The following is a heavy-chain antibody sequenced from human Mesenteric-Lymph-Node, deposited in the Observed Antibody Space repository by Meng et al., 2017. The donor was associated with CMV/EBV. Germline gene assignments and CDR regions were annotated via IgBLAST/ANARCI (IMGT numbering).Heavy chain of an antibody. V-gene: IGHV3-30*02. CDR3: AKDLACGWSGCNWFDP. J-gene: IGHJ5*02. CDR2: IRYDGSNK. CDR1: GFTFSSYG. D-gene: IGHD3-3*01. Sequence: GESLKISCAASGFTFSSYGMHWVRQAPGKGLEWVAFIRYDGSNKYYADSVKGRFTISRDNSKNTLYLQMNSLRAEDTAVYYCAKDLACGWSGCNWFDPWGQGTLVTVSS.